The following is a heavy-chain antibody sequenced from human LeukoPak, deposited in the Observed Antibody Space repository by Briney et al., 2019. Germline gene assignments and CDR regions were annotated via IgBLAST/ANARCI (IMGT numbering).Heavy chain of an antibody. D-gene: IGHD3-22*01. V-gene: IGHV5-51*01. Sequence: PGESLKISCKGSGYSFTNYWIGWVRQMPGKSLEWMGIIYPGDSDTRYSPSFQDQVTISADKSISTAYLQWSSLKASDTAMYYCARRAPTDYYDSSDYRYFDYWGQGTLVTVSS. J-gene: IGHJ4*02. CDR1: GYSFTNYW. CDR3: ARRAPTDYYDSSDYRYFDY. CDR2: IYPGDSDT.